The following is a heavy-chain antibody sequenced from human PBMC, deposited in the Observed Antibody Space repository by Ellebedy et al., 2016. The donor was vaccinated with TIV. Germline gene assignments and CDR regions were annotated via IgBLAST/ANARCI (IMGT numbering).Heavy chain of an antibody. V-gene: IGHV3-33*01. Sequence: GGSLRLSCAASGFTFSSYGMHWVRQAPGKGLEWVAVIWYDGDNKYYADSVKGRFTISRDNVKNSLYLQMNSLRSEDTAVYYCARDARFIDHQHNWFDPWGQGALVTVSS. D-gene: IGHD2-15*01. CDR2: IWYDGDNK. CDR1: GFTFSSYG. J-gene: IGHJ5*02. CDR3: ARDARFIDHQHNWFDP.